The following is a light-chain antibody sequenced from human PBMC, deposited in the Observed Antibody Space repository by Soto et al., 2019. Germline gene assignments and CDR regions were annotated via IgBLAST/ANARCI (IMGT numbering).Light chain of an antibody. CDR1: QTISNY. J-gene: IGKJ2*01. Sequence: DIQMTQSPSSLAASVGDRITITCRASQTISNYLNWYQQKPGKAPNLLIYDASTLESGGPSGFSGSGSGTEFTLTISSLQPYDSATYYCQQYNSYPYTFGQGTKLEIK. CDR2: DAS. CDR3: QQYNSYPYT. V-gene: IGKV1-5*01.